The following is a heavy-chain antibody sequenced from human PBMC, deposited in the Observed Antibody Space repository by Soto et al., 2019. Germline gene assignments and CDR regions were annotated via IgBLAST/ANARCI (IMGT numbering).Heavy chain of an antibody. CDR3: ATANYDILTGSNWFDP. Sequence: VKVSCKVSGYTLTELSMHWVRQAPGKGLEWMGGFDPEDGETIYAQKFQGRVTMTEDTSTDTAYMELSSLRSEDTAVYYCATANYDILTGSNWFDPWGQGTLVTVSS. D-gene: IGHD3-9*01. V-gene: IGHV1-24*01. CDR1: GYTLTELS. J-gene: IGHJ5*02. CDR2: FDPEDGET.